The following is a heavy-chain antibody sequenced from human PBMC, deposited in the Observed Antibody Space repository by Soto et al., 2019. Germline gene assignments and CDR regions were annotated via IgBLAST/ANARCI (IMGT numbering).Heavy chain of an antibody. CDR1: GYSFNNNW. CDR3: ARRDSSGFPDY. CDR2: IHPGDSDS. Sequence: GESLKISCKGSGYSFNNNWIGWVRQMPGKGLEWMGIIHPGDSDSRYSPSFQGQVTMSVDKSINTAYLQWSSLKASDTAMYYCARRDSSGFPDYWGQGTLVTVSS. V-gene: IGHV5-51*01. J-gene: IGHJ4*02. D-gene: IGHD3-22*01.